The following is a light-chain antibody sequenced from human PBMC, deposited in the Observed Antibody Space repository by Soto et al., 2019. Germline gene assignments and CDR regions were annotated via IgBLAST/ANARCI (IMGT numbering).Light chain of an antibody. CDR2: GAS. CDR3: QHYDNSPLT. V-gene: IGKV3-20*01. CDR1: QSVSSNY. Sequence: EIVLTQSPGTLSLSPGERATLSCRASQSVSSNYLAWYQQKPGQAPRLLIYGASSRANGIPDKFSGSGSGTDFSLTISRLEPEDFEVYYCQHYDNSPLTLGAGTNVEIK. J-gene: IGKJ4*01.